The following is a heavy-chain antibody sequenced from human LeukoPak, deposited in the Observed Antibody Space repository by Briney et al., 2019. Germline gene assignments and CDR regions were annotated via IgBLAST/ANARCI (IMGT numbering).Heavy chain of an antibody. CDR2: ISSSSSYI. CDR3: ARDKLSGRYCSGGSCYSGVY. J-gene: IGHJ4*02. Sequence: GGSLRLSCAASGFTFSSYSMNWVRQAPGKGLEWVSSISSSSSYIYYADSVKGRFTISRDNAKNSLCLQMNSLRAEDTAVYYCARDKLSGRYCSGGSCYSGVYWGQGTLVTASS. V-gene: IGHV3-21*01. D-gene: IGHD2-15*01. CDR1: GFTFSSYS.